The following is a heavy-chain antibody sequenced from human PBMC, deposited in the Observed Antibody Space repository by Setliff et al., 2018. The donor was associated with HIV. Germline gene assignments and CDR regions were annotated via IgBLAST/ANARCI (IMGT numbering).Heavy chain of an antibody. Sequence: PGGSLRLSCAASGFTFRYWMSWVRQAPGKGLEWVSGIDGNGGSTRYADSVKGRFAISRDNAKNTLYVQMSSLRADDTAMYYCARWNNRGTRASTGDHYYYSYMDVWATGMTVTVSS. D-gene: IGHD1-1*01. CDR2: IDGNGGST. CDR1: GFTFRYW. V-gene: IGHV3-20*04. J-gene: IGHJ6*03. CDR3: ARWNNRGTRASTGDHYYYSYMDV.